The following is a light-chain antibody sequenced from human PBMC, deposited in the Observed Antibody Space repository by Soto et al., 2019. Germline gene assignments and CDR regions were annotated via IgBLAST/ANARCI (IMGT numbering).Light chain of an antibody. CDR1: STDFVSYNR. CDR3: SLYTTRSTLV. Sequence: QSALTQPPSVSGSPGQSVTISCTGTSTDFVSYNRVSWYQQPPGTAPKLIIYEASNRPSGVPDRFSGSKSGNTASLTISGLQAADEADYYCSLYTTRSTLVFGGGTQLTVL. V-gene: IGLV2-18*01. J-gene: IGLJ2*01. CDR2: EAS.